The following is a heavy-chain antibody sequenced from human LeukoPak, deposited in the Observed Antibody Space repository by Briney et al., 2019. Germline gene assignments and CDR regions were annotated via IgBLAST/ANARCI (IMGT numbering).Heavy chain of an antibody. J-gene: IGHJ5*02. V-gene: IGHV4-59*01. D-gene: IGHD6-19*01. CDR1: GGSISSYY. CDR3: ARASPGIAVAGTVGWFDP. CDR2: IYYSGST. Sequence: PSETLSLTCTVSGGSISSYYWSWIRQPPGKGPEWIGYIYYSGSTNYNPSLKSRVTISVDTSKNQFSLKLSSVTAADTAVYYCARASPGIAVAGTVGWFDPWGQGTLVTVSS.